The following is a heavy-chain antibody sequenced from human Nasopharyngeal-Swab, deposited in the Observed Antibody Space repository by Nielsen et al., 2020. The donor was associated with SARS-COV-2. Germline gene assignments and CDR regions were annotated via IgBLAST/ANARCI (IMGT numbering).Heavy chain of an antibody. J-gene: IGHJ4*02. CDR1: GFTFSVHG. V-gene: IGHV3-30*03. CDR3: ARGNGSPTYFEY. CDR2: VSYDRADK. Sequence: GESLKISCAASGFTFSVHGMHWVRQAPGKGLEWVAFVSYDRADKYYADSVKGRFTISKDNSRNTVYLQINSLRAEDTAVYFCARGNGSPTYFEYWGQGTPVTVSS. D-gene: IGHD1-26*01.